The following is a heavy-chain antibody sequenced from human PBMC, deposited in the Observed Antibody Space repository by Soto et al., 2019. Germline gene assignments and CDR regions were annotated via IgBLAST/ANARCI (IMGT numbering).Heavy chain of an antibody. Sequence: QAQLQESGPGLVKASETLSLTCTVSGGSVSSGSYYWSWIRQPPGQGLEWVGYVYYSGSTNYNPSLKSRVTISLDTSKNQFSLKLNSVTAADTAVYYCARGLYGDLYHWFDPWGQGTLVTVSS. J-gene: IGHJ5*02. CDR3: ARGLYGDLYHWFDP. D-gene: IGHD4-17*01. V-gene: IGHV4-61*01. CDR1: GGSVSSGSYY. CDR2: VYYSGST.